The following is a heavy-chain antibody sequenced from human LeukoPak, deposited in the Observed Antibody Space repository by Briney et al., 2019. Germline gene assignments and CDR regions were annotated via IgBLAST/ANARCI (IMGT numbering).Heavy chain of an antibody. D-gene: IGHD6-13*01. CDR3: ARDVSSSWADAFDI. J-gene: IGHJ3*02. Sequence: RGSLRLSCAASGITFSSYSMNWVRQAPGKGLEWVSSISNSSSTIYYADSVKGRFTIARDNAKNSLYLQMNSLRAEDTAVYYCARDVSSSWADAFDIWGQGTMVTVSS. V-gene: IGHV3-21*01. CDR1: GITFSSYS. CDR2: ISNSSSTI.